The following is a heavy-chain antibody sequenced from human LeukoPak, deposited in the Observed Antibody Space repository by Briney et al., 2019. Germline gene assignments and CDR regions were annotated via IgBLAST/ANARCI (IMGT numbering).Heavy chain of an antibody. D-gene: IGHD3-10*01. J-gene: IGHJ4*02. V-gene: IGHV4-30-2*01. CDR3: TRGVVLYYFDY. CDR2: IYHSGST. Sequence: SETLSLTCAVSGGSISSGGYSWSWIRQPPGKGLEWIGYIYHSGSTYYNQSLKSRVTISVDTSKNQFSVKLSSVTAADTAVYYCTRGVVLYYFDYWGQGTLVTVSS. CDR1: GGSISSGGYS.